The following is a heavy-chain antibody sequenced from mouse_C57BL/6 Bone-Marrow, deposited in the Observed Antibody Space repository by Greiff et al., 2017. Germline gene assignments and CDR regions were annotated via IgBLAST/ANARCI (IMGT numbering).Heavy chain of an antibody. CDR1: GYTFTGYW. CDR3: ARGAQATRNAMDY. D-gene: IGHD3-2*02. Sequence: QVQLQQSGAELMKPGASVKLSCKATGYTFTGYWIEWVKQRPGHGLEWIGEILPGSGSTNYNEKFKGKATFTADTSSNTAYMQLSSLTTEDSAIYYCARGAQATRNAMDYWGQGTSVTVSS. CDR2: ILPGSGST. J-gene: IGHJ4*01. V-gene: IGHV1-9*01.